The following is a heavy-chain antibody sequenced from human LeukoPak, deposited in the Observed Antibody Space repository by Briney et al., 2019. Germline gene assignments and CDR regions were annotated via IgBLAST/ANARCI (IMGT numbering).Heavy chain of an antibody. CDR1: GFTFSDYY. CDR2: ISYSGSTR. J-gene: IGHJ4*02. D-gene: IGHD2-15*01. V-gene: IGHV3-11*01. CDR3: ARGPPIYCSGGSCYDY. Sequence: GGSLRLSCAASGFTFSDYYMSWIRQAPGKGLEWVSYISYSGSTRYYADSVKGRFTISRDNGKNSLYLQMNSLRAEDTAVYYCARGPPIYCSGGSCYDYWGQGTLVTVSS.